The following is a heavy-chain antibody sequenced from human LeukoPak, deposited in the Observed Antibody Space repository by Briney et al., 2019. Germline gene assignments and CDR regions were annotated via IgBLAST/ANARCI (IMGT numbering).Heavy chain of an antibody. CDR1: GGSFSGYY. CDR2: INHSGST. D-gene: IGHD2-15*01. Sequence: SETLSLTCAVYGGSFSGYYWSWIRQPLGKGLEWIGEINHSGSTNYNPSLKSRVTISVDTSKNQFSLKLSSVTAADTAVYYCARDIVVVVAATHYYYYYGMDVWGQGTTVTVSS. J-gene: IGHJ6*02. CDR3: ARDIVVVVAATHYYYYYGMDV. V-gene: IGHV4-34*01.